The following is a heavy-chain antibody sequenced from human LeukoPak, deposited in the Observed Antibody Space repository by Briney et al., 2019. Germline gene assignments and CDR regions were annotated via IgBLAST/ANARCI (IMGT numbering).Heavy chain of an antibody. CDR1: GYTFTSYD. J-gene: IGHJ6*02. V-gene: IGHV1-8*01. D-gene: IGHD4/OR15-4a*01. CDR2: MNPNSGNT. CDR3: ARGSVLIYYYGMDV. Sequence: ASVKVSRRASGYTFTSYDINWVRQATGQGLEWMGWMNPNSGNTGYAQKFQGRVTMTRNTSISTAYMELSSLRSEDTAVYYCARGSVLIYYYGMDVWGQGTTVTVSS.